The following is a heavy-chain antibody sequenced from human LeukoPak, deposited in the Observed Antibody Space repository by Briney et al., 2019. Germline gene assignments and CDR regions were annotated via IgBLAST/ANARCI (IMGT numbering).Heavy chain of an antibody. V-gene: IGHV4-39*01. CDR3: ARRGTGGRSVDC. CDR1: GGSISSSGFY. CDR2: IYSTGST. J-gene: IGHJ4*02. Sequence: SETLSLTCTVSGGSISSSGFYWGWIRQPPRKGLEWIGTIYSTGSTYYNPSLKSRVTISVDTSKNQFSLRPSSVTAADTAVYYCARRGTGGRSVDCWGQGTLVTVSS. D-gene: IGHD1-1*01.